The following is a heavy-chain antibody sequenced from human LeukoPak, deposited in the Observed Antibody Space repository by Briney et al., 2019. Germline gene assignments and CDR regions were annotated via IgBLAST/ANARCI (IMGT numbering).Heavy chain of an antibody. CDR3: ARTGDGYNYYNYYYMDV. Sequence: SETLSLTCTVSGGSISSYYWSWIRQPPGKGLEWIGYIYYSGSTNYNPSLKSRVTISVDTSKNQFSLKLSSVTAADTAVYYCARTGDGYNYYNYYYMDVWGKGTTVTVTS. D-gene: IGHD5-24*01. CDR1: GGSISSYY. CDR2: IYYSGST. J-gene: IGHJ6*03. V-gene: IGHV4-59*01.